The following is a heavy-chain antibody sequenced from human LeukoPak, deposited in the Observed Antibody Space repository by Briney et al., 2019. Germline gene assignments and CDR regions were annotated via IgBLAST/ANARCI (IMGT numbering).Heavy chain of an antibody. CDR2: ISSSGSTI. D-gene: IGHD4-17*01. Sequence: GSLRLSCAASGFTFSSYEMNWVRQAPGKGLEWVSYISSSGSTIYYADSVKGRFTISRDNAKNSLYLQMSSLRAEDTAVYYCARVPYDYGDNFDYWGQGTLVTVSS. CDR3: ARVPYDYGDNFDY. V-gene: IGHV3-48*03. CDR1: GFTFSSYE. J-gene: IGHJ4*02.